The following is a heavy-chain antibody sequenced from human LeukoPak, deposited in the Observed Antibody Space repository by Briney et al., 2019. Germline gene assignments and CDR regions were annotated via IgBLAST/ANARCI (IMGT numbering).Heavy chain of an antibody. CDR2: INHSGST. D-gene: IGHD6-13*01. CDR1: GGSISSYY. Sequence: SETLSLTCTVSGGSISSYYWSWIRQPPGKGLEWIGEINHSGSTNYNPSLKSRVTISVDTSKNQFSLKLSSVTAADTAVYYCARGRYSSRGNNYYYYMDVWGKGTTVTVSS. CDR3: ARGRYSSRGNNYYYYMDV. J-gene: IGHJ6*03. V-gene: IGHV4-34*01.